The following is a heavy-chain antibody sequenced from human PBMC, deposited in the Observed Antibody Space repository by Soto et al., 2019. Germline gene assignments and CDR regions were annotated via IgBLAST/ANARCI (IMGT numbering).Heavy chain of an antibody. D-gene: IGHD3-10*01. V-gene: IGHV3-48*03. J-gene: IGHJ4*02. Sequence: GSLRLSCAASGFTFSSYEMNWVRQAPGKGLEWVSYISSSGSTIYYADSVKGRFTISRDNAKNSLYLQMNSLRAEDTAVYYCARDRGHYYGSGSYGYWGQGTLVTVSS. CDR2: ISSSGSTI. CDR1: GFTFSSYE. CDR3: ARDRGHYYGSGSYGY.